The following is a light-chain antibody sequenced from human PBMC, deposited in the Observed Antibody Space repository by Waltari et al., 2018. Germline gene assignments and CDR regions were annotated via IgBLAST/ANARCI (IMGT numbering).Light chain of an antibody. J-gene: IGKJ1*01. CDR1: QSIGRY. V-gene: IGKV3-20*01. CDR3: RNHERIPAV. CDR2: GAS. Sequence: EIVLTQSPGTLSLSPGERATLSCRASQSIGRYLIWYQQKSGQAPRLRIYGASTRAAGIPDRFSGSGSGTDFSLTISRREPEDFAVYYCRNHERIPAVFGRGTKVEIK.